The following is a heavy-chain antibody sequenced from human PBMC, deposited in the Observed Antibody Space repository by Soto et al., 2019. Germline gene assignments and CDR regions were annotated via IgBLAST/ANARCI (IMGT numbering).Heavy chain of an antibody. CDR3: ARHGATTVSPAPFDY. V-gene: IGHV4-39*01. D-gene: IGHD4-17*01. Sequence: SETLSLTCTVSGGSISSSSYYWGWIRQPPGKGLEWIGSIYYSGSTYYNPSLKSRVTISVDTSKNQFSLKLSSVTAADTAVYYCARHGATTVSPAPFDYWGQGTLVTVSS. J-gene: IGHJ4*02. CDR2: IYYSGST. CDR1: GGSISSSSYY.